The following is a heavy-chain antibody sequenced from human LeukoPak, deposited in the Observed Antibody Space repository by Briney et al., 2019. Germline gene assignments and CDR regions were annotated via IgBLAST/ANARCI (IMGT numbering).Heavy chain of an antibody. V-gene: IGHV3-49*04. D-gene: IGHD1-26*01. J-gene: IGHJ4*02. Sequence: PGGSLRLSCAASGFTVSSNYMSWVRQAPGKGLEWVGFIRSKAYGGTTEYAASVKGRFTISRDDSTSIAYLQMNSLKTEDTAVYYCTRDGLNKYSGSYHDYWGQGTLVTVSS. CDR2: IRSKAYGGTT. CDR3: TRDGLNKYSGSYHDY. CDR1: GFTVSSNY.